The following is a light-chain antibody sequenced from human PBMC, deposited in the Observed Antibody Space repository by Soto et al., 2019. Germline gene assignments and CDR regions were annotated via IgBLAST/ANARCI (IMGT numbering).Light chain of an antibody. Sequence: LTQPASVSGSPGQSITIPCTGTNSDVGGYNYVSWYQHHPGKAPKLMIYEVFNRPSGVSSRFSGSKSDSTASLTISGLQAEDEADYYCSSYTTTNTLYVFGTGTKV. V-gene: IGLV2-14*01. CDR2: EVF. CDR1: NSDVGGYNY. J-gene: IGLJ1*01. CDR3: SSYTTTNTLYV.